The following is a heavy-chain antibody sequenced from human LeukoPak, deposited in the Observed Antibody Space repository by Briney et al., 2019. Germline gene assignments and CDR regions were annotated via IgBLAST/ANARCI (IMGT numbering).Heavy chain of an antibody. CDR1: GFTFGSYW. CDR2: IKQDGSEK. J-gene: IGHJ4*02. Sequence: GGSLRLSCAASGFTFGSYWMSWVRQAPGKGLEWVANIKQDGSEKYYVDSVKGRFTISRDNAKNSLYLQMNSLRAEDTAVYYCARGGRIFRYWGQGTLVTVSS. D-gene: IGHD1-26*01. V-gene: IGHV3-7*01. CDR3: ARGGRIFRY.